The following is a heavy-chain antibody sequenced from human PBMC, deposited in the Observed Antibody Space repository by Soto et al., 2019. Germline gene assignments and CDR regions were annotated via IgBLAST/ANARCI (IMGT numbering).Heavy chain of an antibody. D-gene: IGHD2-2*01. CDR3: TRRGGTVVPDGSDYYYGMDV. J-gene: IGHJ6*02. CDR2: IRSKANSYAT. CDR1: GFTFSGSA. V-gene: IGHV3-73*02. Sequence: EVQLVESGGGLVQPGGSLKLSCAASGFTFSGSAMHWVRQASGKGLEWVGRIRSKANSYATAYAASVKGRFTISRDDSKNKAYLQMNSLKTEDTAVDYCTRRGGTVVPDGSDYYYGMDVWGQGTTVTVSS.